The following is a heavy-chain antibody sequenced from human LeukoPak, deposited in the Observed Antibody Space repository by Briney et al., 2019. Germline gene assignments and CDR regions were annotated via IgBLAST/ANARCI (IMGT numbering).Heavy chain of an antibody. CDR2: IYRSGST. CDR1: GGSISSSNW. CDR3: ARDPPANYYYYYGMDV. V-gene: IGHV4-4*02. Sequence: PSETLSLTCAVSGGSISSSNWWSWVRQPPGKGLEWIGEIYRSGSTNYNPSLKSRVTISVDKSKNQFSLKLSSVTAEDTAVYYCARDPPANYYYYYGMDVWGQGTTVTVSS. J-gene: IGHJ6*02.